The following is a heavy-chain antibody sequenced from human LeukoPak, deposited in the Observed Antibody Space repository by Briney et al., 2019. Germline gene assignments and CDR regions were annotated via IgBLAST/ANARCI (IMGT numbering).Heavy chain of an antibody. CDR2: INPNSGGT. D-gene: IGHD6-19*01. Sequence: ASVKVSCKASGYTFTGYYMHWVRQAPGQGLEWMGWINPNSGGTNYAQKFQGRVTMTRDTSISTAYMELSRLRSDDTAVYYCARDLESAYPGIAVAGTPGYWGQGTLVTVSS. J-gene: IGHJ4*02. CDR3: ARDLESAYPGIAVAGTPGY. V-gene: IGHV1-2*02. CDR1: GYTFTGYY.